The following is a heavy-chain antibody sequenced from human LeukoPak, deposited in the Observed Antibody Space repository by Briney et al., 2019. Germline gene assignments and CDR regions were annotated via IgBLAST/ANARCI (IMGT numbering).Heavy chain of an antibody. D-gene: IGHD6-13*01. J-gene: IGHJ3*01. CDR2: FSATDGSA. CDR3: AKARIAAAGTGAFDV. Sequence: PGGSLRLSCAASGFTVSSYGMTWVRLAPGKGLEWCSAFSATDGSAQYAESVKGRFTISRDNSKNSLYLQMNSLRDEDTAVYYCAKARIAAAGTGAFDVWGQGTMVTVSS. V-gene: IGHV3-23*01. CDR1: GFTVSSYG.